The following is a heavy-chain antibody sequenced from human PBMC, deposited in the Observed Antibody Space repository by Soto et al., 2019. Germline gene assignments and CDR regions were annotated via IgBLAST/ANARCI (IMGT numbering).Heavy chain of an antibody. D-gene: IGHD6-6*01. Sequence: PSETLSLTCDVYGDSLSRGGYSWTWIRQPPGKALEWIGNIYDSGSTSYNPSLKSRVTISVDTSKNQFSLRLTSVTAADTAVYFCARGSSSYYDYGMDVWGQGTTVTVSS. CDR1: GDSLSRGGYS. V-gene: IGHV4-30-2*01. CDR3: ARGSSSYYDYGMDV. CDR2: IYDSGST. J-gene: IGHJ6*02.